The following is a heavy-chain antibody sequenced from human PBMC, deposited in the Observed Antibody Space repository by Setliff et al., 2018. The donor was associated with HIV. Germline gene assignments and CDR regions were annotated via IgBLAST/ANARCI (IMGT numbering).Heavy chain of an antibody. CDR3: AGLTGTDFDY. J-gene: IGHJ4*02. Sequence: PSETLSLTCAVSGYSISSAYYWGWIRQPPGKGLEWIGSIYHSGSTLYKPSLKSRVTISVDTSKNQFSLKLSSVTAADTAVYYCAGLTGTDFDYWGQGTLVTVSS. CDR1: GYSISSAYY. CDR2: IYHSGST. V-gene: IGHV4-38-2*01. D-gene: IGHD1-20*01.